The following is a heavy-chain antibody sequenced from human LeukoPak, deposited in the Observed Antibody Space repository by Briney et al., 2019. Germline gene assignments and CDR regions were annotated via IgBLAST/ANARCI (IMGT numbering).Heavy chain of an antibody. Sequence: GGSLRLSCAASGFTFSSYGMHWVRQAPGKGLEWVAVIWYDGSNKYYADSVKGRFTISRDNSKNTLYLQMNSLRAEDTAVYYCARGHFYDSSDYYHDAFDIWGQGTMATVSS. CDR2: IWYDGSNK. CDR3: ARGHFYDSSDYYHDAFDI. J-gene: IGHJ3*02. CDR1: GFTFSSYG. V-gene: IGHV3-33*01. D-gene: IGHD3-22*01.